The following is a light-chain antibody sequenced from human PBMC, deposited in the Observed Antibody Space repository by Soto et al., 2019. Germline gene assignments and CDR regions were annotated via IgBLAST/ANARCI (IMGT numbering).Light chain of an antibody. V-gene: IGKV4-1*01. CDR3: QQYSDWPLT. J-gene: IGKJ4*01. CDR1: QSLFYSAYKTNY. Sequence: DIVMTQSPDSLAVFLGERATITCKSSQSLFYSAYKTNYLAWYQEKPGQPPKLLISWASTRASGVPDRFSGSGSGTDFTLTISSLQAEDVAVYYCQQYSDWPLTFGGGTKVEIK. CDR2: WAS.